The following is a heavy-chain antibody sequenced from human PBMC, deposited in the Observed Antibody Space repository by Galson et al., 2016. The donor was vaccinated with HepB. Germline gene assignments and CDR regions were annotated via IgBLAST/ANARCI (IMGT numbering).Heavy chain of an antibody. CDR3: TRVHREGIAAAGLQI. J-gene: IGHJ4*03. CDR2: INTDGSST. Sequence: SLRLSCAASGFPFSKYWMHWVRQAPGKGLVWVSRINTDGSSTTYADSVKGRFTISRDNAKNPLYLQMNSLRAEDTALYYCTRVHREGIAAAGLQIWGHGTLVTVSS. D-gene: IGHD6-13*01. V-gene: IGHV3-74*01. CDR1: GFPFSKYW.